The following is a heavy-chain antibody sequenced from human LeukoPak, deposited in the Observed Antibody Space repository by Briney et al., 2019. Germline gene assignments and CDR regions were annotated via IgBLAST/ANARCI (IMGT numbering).Heavy chain of an antibody. CDR1: GYTFTSYD. CDR3: ARDVYGEFDY. D-gene: IGHD4/OR15-4a*01. V-gene: IGHV1-2*04. Sequence: SVKVSCKASGYTFTSYDINWVRQATGQGLEWMGWINPNSGGTNYAQKFQGWVTMTRDTSISTAYMELSRLRSDDTAVYYCARDVYGEFDYWGQGTLVTVSS. CDR2: INPNSGGT. J-gene: IGHJ4*02.